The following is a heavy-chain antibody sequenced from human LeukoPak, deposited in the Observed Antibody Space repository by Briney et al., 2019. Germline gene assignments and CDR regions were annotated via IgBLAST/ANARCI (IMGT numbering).Heavy chain of an antibody. CDR2: INPSGGST. Sequence: ASVKVSCKASGYTFTGYYMHWVRQAPGQGLEWMGIINPSGGSTSYAQKFQGRVTMTRDTSTSTVYMELSSLRSEDTAVYYCARSPKMVTTEFDYWAREPWSPSPQ. CDR3: ARSPKMVTTEFDY. J-gene: IGHJ4*02. D-gene: IGHD4-17*01. V-gene: IGHV1-46*01. CDR1: GYTFTGYY.